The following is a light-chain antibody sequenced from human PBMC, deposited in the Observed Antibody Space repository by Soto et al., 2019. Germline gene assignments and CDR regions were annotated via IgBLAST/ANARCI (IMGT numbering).Light chain of an antibody. Sequence: EIALSQSPGTLSLSPGERATLSCRASQSITSSYLAWYQQKPGQAPGLLIYGASSTGTCIPDRFSGSGSGEDFNLTISRLESEDFAGYYCQQFGSAPSWSSGQGTKVDIK. CDR2: GAS. CDR3: QQFGSAPSWS. CDR1: QSITSSY. J-gene: IGKJ1*01. V-gene: IGKV3-20*01.